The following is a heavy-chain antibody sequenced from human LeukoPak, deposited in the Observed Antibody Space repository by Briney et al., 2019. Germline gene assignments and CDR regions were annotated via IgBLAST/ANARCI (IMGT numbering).Heavy chain of an antibody. J-gene: IGHJ4*02. CDR1: GFTFSSYG. V-gene: IGHV3-30*02. CDR3: AKGSAFTMIVVVITTSQGYFDY. Sequence: GGSLRLSCAASGFTFSSYGMHWVRQAPGKGLEWVAFIRYDGSNKYYADSVKGRFTISRDNSKNTLYLQMNSLRAEGTAVYYCAKGSAFTMIVVVITTSQGYFDYWGQGTLVTVSS. CDR2: IRYDGSNK. D-gene: IGHD3-22*01.